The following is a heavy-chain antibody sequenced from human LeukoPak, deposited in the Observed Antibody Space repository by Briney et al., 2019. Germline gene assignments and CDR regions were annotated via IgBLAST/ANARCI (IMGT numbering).Heavy chain of an antibody. Sequence: SETLSLTCTVSGGSISSYYWSWIRQPPGKGLEWIGYIYYSGSTNYNPSLKSRVTISVDTSKNQFSLKLSSVTAADTAVYYCAGHRYAPQLYGMDVWGQGTMVTVSS. J-gene: IGHJ6*02. CDR2: IYYSGST. CDR1: GGSISSYY. CDR3: AGHRYAPQLYGMDV. V-gene: IGHV4-59*08. D-gene: IGHD3-16*02.